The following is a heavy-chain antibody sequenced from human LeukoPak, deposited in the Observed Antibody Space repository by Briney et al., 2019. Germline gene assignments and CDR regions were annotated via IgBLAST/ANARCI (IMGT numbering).Heavy chain of an antibody. D-gene: IGHD3-9*01. CDR3: ARVRDILTGRHPYYYYGMDV. J-gene: IGHJ6*02. CDR2: ISAYNGNT. Sequence: ASVKVSCKASGYTFTSYGISWVRQAPGQGLEWMGWISAYNGNTNYAQKLQGRVTMTTDTSTSTAYMELRSLRSDDTAVYYCARVRDILTGRHPYYYYGMDVWGQGTTVTVSS. V-gene: IGHV1-18*01. CDR1: GYTFTSYG.